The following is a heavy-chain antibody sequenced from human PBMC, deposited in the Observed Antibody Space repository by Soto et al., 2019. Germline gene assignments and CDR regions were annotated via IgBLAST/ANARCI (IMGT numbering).Heavy chain of an antibody. CDR2: INAGNGNT. CDR3: ARANRWGYCSGGSCYSGPYYFDY. D-gene: IGHD2-15*01. J-gene: IGHJ4*02. Sequence: GASVKVSCKASGYNFTSYAMHWVRQAPGQRLEWMGWINAGNGNTKYSQKFQGRVTITRDTSASTAYMELSSLRSEDTAVYYCARANRWGYCSGGSCYSGPYYFDYWGQGTLVTVSS. CDR1: GYNFTSYA. V-gene: IGHV1-3*01.